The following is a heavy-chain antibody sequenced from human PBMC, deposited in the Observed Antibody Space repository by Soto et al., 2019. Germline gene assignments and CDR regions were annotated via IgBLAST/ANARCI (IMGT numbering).Heavy chain of an antibody. D-gene: IGHD3-9*01. J-gene: IGHJ6*02. CDR1: VYTFTSYG. CDR2: ISAYNGNT. Sequence: ASVKVSCKASVYTFTSYGISWVRQAPGQGLEWMGWISAYNGNTNYAQKLQGRVTMTTDTSTSTAYMELRSLRSDDTAVYYCARDVRYFDWLLQKPYYYYGMDVWGQGTTVTVSS. CDR3: ARDVRYFDWLLQKPYYYYGMDV. V-gene: IGHV1-18*01.